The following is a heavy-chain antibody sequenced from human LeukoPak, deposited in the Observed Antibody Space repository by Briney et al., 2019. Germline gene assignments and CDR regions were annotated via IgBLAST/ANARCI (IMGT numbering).Heavy chain of an antibody. V-gene: IGHV3-30*02. CDR2: IRYDGSNK. CDR1: GFTFSNYW. D-gene: IGHD5-12*01. Sequence: PGGSLRLSCAASGFTFSNYWMNWVRQAPGKGLEWVAFIRYDGSNKYYADSVKGRFTISRDNSKNTLYLHVNSLRPEDTAVYYCAKGSGYEAQYCYYYMDVWGKGTTVTISS. CDR3: AKGSGYEAQYCYYYMDV. J-gene: IGHJ6*03.